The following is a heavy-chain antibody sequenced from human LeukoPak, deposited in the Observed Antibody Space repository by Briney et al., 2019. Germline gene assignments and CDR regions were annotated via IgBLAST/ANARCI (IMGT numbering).Heavy chain of an antibody. CDR2: INPNSGGT. CDR1: GYTFTGYY. V-gene: IGHV1-2*02. J-gene: IGHJ4*02. CDR3: ARAPSGSYYKTHFDY. D-gene: IGHD3-10*01. Sequence: GASVKVSCKASGYTFTGYYMHWVRQAPGQGLEWMGWINPNSGGTNYAQKFQGRVTMTRDTSISTAYMELSRLRSDDTAVYYCARAPSGSYYKTHFDYWGQGTLVTVYS.